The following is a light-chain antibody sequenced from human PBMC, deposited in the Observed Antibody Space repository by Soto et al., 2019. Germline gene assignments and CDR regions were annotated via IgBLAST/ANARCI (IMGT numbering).Light chain of an antibody. CDR3: LQSYITPWT. J-gene: IGKJ1*01. CDR1: ESISNY. CDR2: AAS. Sequence: DIQMTQSPSSLSTSVGDRVTITCRTSESISNYLNWYQQRPGRVPKLLIYAASRLQSGVPPRFSGGGSGTDFTLTISSLQPEDFATYYCLQSYITPWTFGQGTKVEI. V-gene: IGKV1-39*01.